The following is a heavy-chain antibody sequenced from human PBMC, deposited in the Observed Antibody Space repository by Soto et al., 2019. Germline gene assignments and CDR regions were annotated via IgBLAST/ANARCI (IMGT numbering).Heavy chain of an antibody. Sequence: GGALRGACEDLGFICSDFGMHWVRQAPGEGLEWVAVISYDGNNKYYAQSVKGRFTIPRDNSKNTLFLNMDSLRPEDTAVYHCVKGDLDTAVVNSPDAFDFWGPGTMVTVSS. CDR2: ISYDGNNK. CDR3: VKGDLDTAVVNSPDAFDF. V-gene: IGHV3-30*18. D-gene: IGHD5-18*01. J-gene: IGHJ3*01. CDR1: GFICSDFG.